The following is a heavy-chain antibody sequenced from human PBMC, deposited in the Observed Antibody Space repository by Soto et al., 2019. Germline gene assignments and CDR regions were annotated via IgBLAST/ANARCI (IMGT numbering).Heavy chain of an antibody. D-gene: IGHD2-2*01. V-gene: IGHV4-34*01. CDR2: INHSGST. Sequence: SETLSLTCAVYGGSFSGYYWSWIRQPPGKGLEWIGEINHSGSTNYNPSLKSRVTISVDTSKNQFSLKLSSVTAADTAVYYCARGRSCSSTSCQNYYYMDVWGKGTTVTVS. CDR3: ARGRSCSSTSCQNYYYMDV. J-gene: IGHJ6*03. CDR1: GGSFSGYY.